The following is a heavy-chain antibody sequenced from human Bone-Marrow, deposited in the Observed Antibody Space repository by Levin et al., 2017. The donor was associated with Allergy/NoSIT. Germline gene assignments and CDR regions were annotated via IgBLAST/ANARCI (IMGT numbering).Heavy chain of an antibody. J-gene: IGHJ4*02. Sequence: SETLSLTCTVSGGSIGSDDHYWSWIRQPAGKGLEWIGRTFSSGSTTYNPSLKSRVSISVDTSKNQFSLELGSVTAADTAMYYCARDRLTRFDFWGRGALVTVSS. CDR3: ARDRLTRFDF. V-gene: IGHV4-61*02. CDR2: TFSSGST. CDR1: GGSIGSDDHY.